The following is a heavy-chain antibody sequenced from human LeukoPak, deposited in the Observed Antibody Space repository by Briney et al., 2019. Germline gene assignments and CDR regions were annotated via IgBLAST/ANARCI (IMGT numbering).Heavy chain of an antibody. CDR3: AREGRTSKYSSSWSTYYYYYMDV. J-gene: IGHJ6*03. D-gene: IGHD6-13*01. V-gene: IGHV3-21*01. CDR2: ISSSSSYI. CDR1: RFTFSSYS. Sequence: PGGSLRLSCAASRFTFSSYSMNWVRQAPGKGLEWVSSISSSSSYIYYADSVKGRFTISRDNAKNSLYLQMNSLRAEDTAVYYCAREGRTSKYSSSWSTYYYYYMDVWGKGTTVTVSS.